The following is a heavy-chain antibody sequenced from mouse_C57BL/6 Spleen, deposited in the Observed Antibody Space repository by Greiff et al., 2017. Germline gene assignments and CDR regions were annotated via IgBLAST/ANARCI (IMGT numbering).Heavy chain of an antibody. D-gene: IGHD1-1*01. J-gene: IGHJ3*01. V-gene: IGHV1-81*01. CDR1: GYTFTSYG. Sequence: QLQQSGAELARPGASVKLSCKASGYTFTSYGISWVKQRTGQGLEWIGDINPNNGGTSYNQKFKGKATLTVDKSSSTAYMDLRSLTSEVSAVYFGATYGSKSAWFAYWGQGTLVTVSA. CDR2: INPNNGGT. CDR3: ATYGSKSAWFAY.